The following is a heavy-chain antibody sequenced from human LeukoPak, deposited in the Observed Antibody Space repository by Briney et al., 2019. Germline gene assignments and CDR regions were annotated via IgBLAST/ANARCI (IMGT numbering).Heavy chain of an antibody. D-gene: IGHD4-11*01. Sequence: GGSLRLSCTASGFTFGDYAMSWVRRAPGKGLEWVGFIRSKAYGGTTEYAASVKGRFTISRDDSKSIAYLQMNSLKTEDTAVYYCTRSVTLFDYWGQGTLVTVSS. V-gene: IGHV3-49*04. CDR2: IRSKAYGGTT. CDR3: TRSVTLFDY. CDR1: GFTFGDYA. J-gene: IGHJ4*02.